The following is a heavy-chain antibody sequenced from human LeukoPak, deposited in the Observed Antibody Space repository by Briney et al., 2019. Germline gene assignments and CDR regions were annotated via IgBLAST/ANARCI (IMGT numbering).Heavy chain of an antibody. J-gene: IGHJ3*02. Sequence: SETLSLTCAVYGGSFSGYYWSWIRQPPGKGLEWIGYIYYSGSTNYNPSLKSRVTISVDTSKNQFSLKLSSVTAADTAVYYCARYQWLEAFDIWGQGTMVTVSS. D-gene: IGHD6-19*01. V-gene: IGHV4-59*01. CDR3: ARYQWLEAFDI. CDR2: IYYSGST. CDR1: GGSFSGYY.